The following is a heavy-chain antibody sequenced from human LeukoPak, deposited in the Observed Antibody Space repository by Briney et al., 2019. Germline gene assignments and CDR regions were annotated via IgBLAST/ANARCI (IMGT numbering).Heavy chain of an antibody. V-gene: IGHV4-4*07. D-gene: IGHD3-16*01. J-gene: IGHJ3*01. CDR1: GGSIDSDY. Sequence: PSETLSLTCIVSGGSIDSDYWSWIRQPAGKGLEWIGRIYPNGHTTYNPSLTSRVTMSADTSKMQFSLNLNSVTAADTALYYCARQIGARAFDVWGQGTVVTVSS. CDR2: IYPNGHT. CDR3: ARQIGARAFDV.